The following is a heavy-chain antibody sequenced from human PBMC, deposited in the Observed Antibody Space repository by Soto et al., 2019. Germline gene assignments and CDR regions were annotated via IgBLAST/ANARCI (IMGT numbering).Heavy chain of an antibody. V-gene: IGHV3-74*01. CDR3: ARESRNYYGSGSYYKKGWFDP. D-gene: IGHD3-10*01. CDR1: GFTFSSYW. Sequence: GGSLRLSCAASGFTFSSYWMHWVRQAPGTGLVWVSRINSDGSSTSYADSVKGRFTISRDNAKNTLYLQMNSLRAEDTALYYCARESRNYYGSGSYYKKGWFDPWGQGT. J-gene: IGHJ5*02. CDR2: INSDGSST.